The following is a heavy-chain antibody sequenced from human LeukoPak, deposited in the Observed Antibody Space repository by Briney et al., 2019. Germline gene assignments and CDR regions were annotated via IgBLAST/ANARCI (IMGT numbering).Heavy chain of an antibody. D-gene: IGHD6-19*01. CDR2: SIPIFGTA. CDR3: ARGRTGSSGPAVNFDY. V-gene: IGHV1-69*13. Sequence: SVQVTCKASGGTFISYAISWVRQAPGQGLDWMGGSIPIFGTANYVQKFQGRVTITADDSTSTAYLELSSLRSEDTAVYYCARGRTGSSGPAVNFDYWGQGTLVTVSS. J-gene: IGHJ4*02. CDR1: GGTFISYA.